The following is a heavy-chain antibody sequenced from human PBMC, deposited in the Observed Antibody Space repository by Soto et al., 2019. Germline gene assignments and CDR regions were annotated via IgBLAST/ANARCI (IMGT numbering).Heavy chain of an antibody. CDR3: ARGVDSWSGYLF. J-gene: IGHJ4*02. V-gene: IGHV4-34*01. D-gene: IGHD3-3*01. Sequence: PLQTISVSCALYCGSFDCHGWSWISKSPGKGLEWIGEIHHSGSTKYNPSLKSRVSLSVDTSTKQFSLKMTSMTAADRGVYYCARGVDSWSGYLFWGQGTPVTVSS. CDR1: CGSFDCHG. CDR2: IHHSGST.